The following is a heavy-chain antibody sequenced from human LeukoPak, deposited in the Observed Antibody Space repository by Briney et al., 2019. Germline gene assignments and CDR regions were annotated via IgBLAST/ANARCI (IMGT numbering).Heavy chain of an antibody. V-gene: IGHV3-33*01. J-gene: IGHJ6*02. CDR2: RWYDGSNK. D-gene: IGHD3-22*01. CDR3: ARGFVAITMIVDYYYYGMDV. CDR1: GFTFSSYG. Sequence: GGSLRLSCAASGFTFSSYGMHWVRQAPGKGLEWVAVRWYDGSNKYYADSVKGRFTISRDNSKNTLYLQMNSLRAEDTAVYYCARGFVAITMIVDYYYYGMDVWGQGTTVTVSS.